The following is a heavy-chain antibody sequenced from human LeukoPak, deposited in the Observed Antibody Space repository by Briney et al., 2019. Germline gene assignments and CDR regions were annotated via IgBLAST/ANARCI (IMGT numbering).Heavy chain of an antibody. CDR2: IKQDGSEK. D-gene: IGHD3-16*02. Sequence: GGSLRLSCAASGFTFSSYWMSWVRQAPGKGLEWVANIKQDGSEKYYVDSVKGRFTISRDASKNILYLQMDSLRTEDTAVYFCARADDYIWGTYRSLETYFFEYWGQGTLVTVSS. V-gene: IGHV3-7*01. CDR1: GFTFSSYW. CDR3: ARADDYIWGTYRSLETYFFEY. J-gene: IGHJ4*02.